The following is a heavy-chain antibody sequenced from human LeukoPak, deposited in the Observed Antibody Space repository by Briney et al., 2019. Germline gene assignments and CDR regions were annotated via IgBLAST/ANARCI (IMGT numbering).Heavy chain of an antibody. V-gene: IGHV4-39*07. D-gene: IGHD3-10*01. CDR3: ASWGNYYASGSGAFDI. Sequence: SETLSLTCTVSGGSISSSSYYWGWIRQPPGKGLEWIGNIYYSGSTYYNSSLKSRVTISVDTSKNQFSLKLRSVTAADTAVYYCASWGNYYASGSGAFDIWGQGTMVTVSS. CDR2: IYYSGST. CDR1: GGSISSSSYY. J-gene: IGHJ3*02.